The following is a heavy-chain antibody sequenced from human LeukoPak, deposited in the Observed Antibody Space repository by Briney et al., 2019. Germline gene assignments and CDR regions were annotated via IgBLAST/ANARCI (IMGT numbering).Heavy chain of an antibody. CDR3: ARSIRGIAAAGRFDP. Sequence: ASVKVSCKASGYTFTGYYMHWVRQAPGQGLEWMGWINPNSGGTNYAQKFQGRVTMTGDTSISTAYMELSRLRSDDTAVYYCARSIRGIAAAGRFDPWGQGTLVTVSS. CDR2: INPNSGGT. D-gene: IGHD6-13*01. CDR1: GYTFTGYY. J-gene: IGHJ5*02. V-gene: IGHV1-2*02.